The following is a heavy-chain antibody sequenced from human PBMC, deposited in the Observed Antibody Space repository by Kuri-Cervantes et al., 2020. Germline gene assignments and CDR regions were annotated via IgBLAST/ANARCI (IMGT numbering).Heavy chain of an antibody. J-gene: IGHJ4*02. CDR1: GYTFTGYY. D-gene: IGHD2-2*01. V-gene: IGHV1-2*02. CDR3: AKEGSWGQLLLVH. Sequence: ASVKVSCKASGYTFTGYYIHWARQAPGQGLEWLGWINPNSGGTNYAQKFQGRVTMTRDTSINTAYMELSRLKSDDTAVYYCAKEGSWGQLLLVHWGQGTLVTVSS. CDR2: INPNSGGT.